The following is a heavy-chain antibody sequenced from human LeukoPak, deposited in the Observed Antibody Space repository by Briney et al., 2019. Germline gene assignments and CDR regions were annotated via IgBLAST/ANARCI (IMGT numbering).Heavy chain of an antibody. CDR3: ARVPYYYDSSFDY. J-gene: IGHJ4*02. Sequence: SETLSLTCAVYGGSFSGYYWSWIRQPPGKGLEWIGEINHSGSTNYNPSLKSRVTISVETSKNQFSLKLSSVTAADTAVYYCARVPYYYDSSFDYWGQGTLVTVSS. CDR1: GGSFSGYY. D-gene: IGHD3-22*01. V-gene: IGHV4-34*01. CDR2: INHSGST.